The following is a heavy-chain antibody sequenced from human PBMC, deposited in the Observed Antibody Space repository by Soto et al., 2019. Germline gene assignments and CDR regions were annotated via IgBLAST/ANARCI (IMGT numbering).Heavy chain of an antibody. V-gene: IGHV3-23*01. CDR1: GFTFSNYA. D-gene: IGHD3-9*01. CDR2: VSDDGGTT. Sequence: PGGSLRLSCAASGFTFSNYAMSWVRQAPGMGLEWVSVVSDDGGTTYYADSVKGRFTISRDNSKNTVDLQMNSLRAEDTALYYCAKADTGHFRPFEYCGQGTLVTVSS. J-gene: IGHJ4*02. CDR3: AKADTGHFRPFEY.